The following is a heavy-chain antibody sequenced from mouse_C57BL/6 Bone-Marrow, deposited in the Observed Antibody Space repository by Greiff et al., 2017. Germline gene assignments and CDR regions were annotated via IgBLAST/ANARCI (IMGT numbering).Heavy chain of an antibody. V-gene: IGHV1-81*01. CDR1: GYTFTSSG. J-gene: IGHJ4*01. D-gene: IGHD2-2*01. CDR2: IYPRSGNT. Sequence: VKLMESGAELARPGASVKLSCKASGYTFTSSGISWVKQSTGQGLEWIGEIYPRSGNTYYNEKFKGQATLTADKSSSTAYMELRRLTSGDSAVXFCASDRLRPRFYAMDYWGQGTSVTVSS. CDR3: ASDRLRPRFYAMDY.